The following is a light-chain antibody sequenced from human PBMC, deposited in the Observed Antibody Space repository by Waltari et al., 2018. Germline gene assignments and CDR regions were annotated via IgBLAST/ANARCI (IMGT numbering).Light chain of an antibody. CDR1: QHINMN. V-gene: IGKV3-15*01. Sequence: ELVLTQSPATLSLSPGETATLSCRASQHINMNLAWYQHKPGQAPRLLFYGASTRESGVPARFSGSGSGTEFTLTISSLQSEDFGVYYCQQYNDWPPWTFGQGTKVEV. CDR2: GAS. CDR3: QQYNDWPPWT. J-gene: IGKJ1*01.